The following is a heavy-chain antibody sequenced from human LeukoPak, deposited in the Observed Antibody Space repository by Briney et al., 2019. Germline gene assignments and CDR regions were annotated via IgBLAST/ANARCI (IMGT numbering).Heavy chain of an antibody. J-gene: IGHJ6*03. Sequence: GSLRLSCAGSGFTFSDYYMVWVRQAPGKGLEWIGEINHSGSTNYNPSLKSRVTISVDTSKNQFSLKLSSVTAADTAVYYCAGGVGFGLTHYMDVWSKGTTLTVSS. CDR3: AGGVGFGLTHYMDV. D-gene: IGHD3-10*01. CDR2: INHSGST. CDR1: GFTFSDYY. V-gene: IGHV4-34*08.